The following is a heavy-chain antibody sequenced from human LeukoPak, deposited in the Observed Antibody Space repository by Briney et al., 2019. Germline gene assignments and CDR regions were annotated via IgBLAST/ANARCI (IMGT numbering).Heavy chain of an antibody. J-gene: IGHJ4*02. CDR1: GFTLSSFA. Sequence: GGTLRLSCAASGFTLSSFAMGGVRQAPGKGLGGVSALSGGGRPTYYADSVKGRFTISRDTSKNTLYLQMNSLRAEDTAIYFCAKDLYGSGSCDLWGPGTLVTVSS. CDR3: AKDLYGSGSCDL. V-gene: IGHV3-23*01. D-gene: IGHD3-10*01. CDR2: LSGGGRPT.